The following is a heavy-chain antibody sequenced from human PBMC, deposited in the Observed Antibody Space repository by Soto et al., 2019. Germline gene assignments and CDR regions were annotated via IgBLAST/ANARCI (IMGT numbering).Heavy chain of an antibody. CDR1: GFTFSTYG. CDR2: ISHEGSRK. CDR3: XXXXXXXXXYGMDV. J-gene: IGHJ6*02. V-gene: IGHV3-30*03. Sequence: QMKLVESGGGVVQPGRSLRLSCAASGFTFSTYGMHWVRQAPGKGLDWVAVISHEGSRKYYGDSVKGRFTISRDNSKKTLYLQMXXXXXXXXXXXXXXXXXXXXXXYGMDVWGQGATVTVSS.